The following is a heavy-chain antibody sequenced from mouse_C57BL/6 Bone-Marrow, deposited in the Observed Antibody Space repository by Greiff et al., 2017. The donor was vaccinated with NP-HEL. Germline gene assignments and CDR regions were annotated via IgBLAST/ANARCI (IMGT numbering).Heavy chain of an antibody. D-gene: IGHD1-1*01. Sequence: EVKLMESGPGLVKPSQSLSLTCSVTGYSITSGYYWNWIRQSPGNKLEWMGYISYDGSNNYNPSLKNRISITRDTSKNQFFLKLNSVTTEDTATYYCARDLYYYGSKEGYWGQGTTLTVSS. V-gene: IGHV3-6*01. CDR2: ISYDGSN. CDR3: ARDLYYYGSKEGY. CDR1: GYSITSGYY. J-gene: IGHJ2*01.